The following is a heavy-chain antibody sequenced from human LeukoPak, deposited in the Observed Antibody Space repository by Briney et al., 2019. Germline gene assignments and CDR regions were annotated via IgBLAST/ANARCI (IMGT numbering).Heavy chain of an antibody. CDR1: GYTFTSYY. V-gene: IGHV1-69*05. Sequence: SVKVSCKASGYTFTSYYMHWVRQAPGQGLEWMGGIIPIFGTANYAQKFQGRVTITTDESTSTAYMELSSLRSEDTAVYYCASLPQSIAAAGTDWFDLWGRGTLVTVSS. D-gene: IGHD6-13*01. J-gene: IGHJ2*01. CDR2: IIPIFGTA. CDR3: ASLPQSIAAAGTDWFDL.